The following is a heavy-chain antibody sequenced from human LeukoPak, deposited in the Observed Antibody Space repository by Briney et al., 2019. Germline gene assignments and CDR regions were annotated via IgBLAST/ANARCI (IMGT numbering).Heavy chain of an antibody. Sequence: SETLSLTCTVSGGSISSYYWSWIRQPPGKGLEWIGYIYYTGSTYYSPSLKSRVTISVDTSKNQFSLKLNSVTAADTAVYYCARCGYSYGTGYYFDYWGQGTLVTVSS. CDR1: GGSISSYY. J-gene: IGHJ4*02. D-gene: IGHD5-18*01. V-gene: IGHV4-59*01. CDR2: IYYTGST. CDR3: ARCGYSYGTGYYFDY.